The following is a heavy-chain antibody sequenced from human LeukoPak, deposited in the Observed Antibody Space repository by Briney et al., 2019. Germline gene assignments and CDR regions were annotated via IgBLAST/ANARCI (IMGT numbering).Heavy chain of an antibody. CDR2: IIPIFGTA. CDR3: ARAAYYQNWFDP. J-gene: IGHJ5*02. Sequence: SVKVSCKASGGTFSSYAISWVRQAPGQGLEWMGGIIPIFGTANYAQKFQGRVTITTDESTSTAYMELSSLRSEDTAVYYCARAAYYQNWFDPWGQGTLVTVSP. V-gene: IGHV1-69*05. D-gene: IGHD3-10*01. CDR1: GGTFSSYA.